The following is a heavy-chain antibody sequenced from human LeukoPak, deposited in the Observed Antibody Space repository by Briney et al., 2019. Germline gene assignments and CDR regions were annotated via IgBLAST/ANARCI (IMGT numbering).Heavy chain of an antibody. CDR3: ARQGDSSVSRANYYYYGMDV. CDR1: GYTFTSYY. D-gene: IGHD2-21*02. CDR2: INPSGGST. V-gene: IGHV1-46*01. J-gene: IGHJ6*02. Sequence: GASVKVSCKASGYTFTSYYMHWVRQAPGQGLEWMGIINPSGGSTSYAQKFQGRVTMTRDTSTSTVYMELSSLRSEDTAVYYCARQGDSSVSRANYYYYGMDVWGQGTTVTVSS.